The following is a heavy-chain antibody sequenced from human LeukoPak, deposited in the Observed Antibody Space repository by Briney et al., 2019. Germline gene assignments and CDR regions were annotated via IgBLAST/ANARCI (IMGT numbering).Heavy chain of an antibody. Sequence: GGSLRLSCAASGFTFSSYAMSWVRQAPGKGLEWVSAISGSGGSTYYADSVKSRFTISRDNSKNTLYLQMNSLRSDDTAVYYCARSSWGDVAFDKSFEFWGQGTLVTVSS. CDR3: ARSSWGDVAFDKSFEF. D-gene: IGHD3-3*02. CDR1: GFTFSSYA. CDR2: ISGSGGST. J-gene: IGHJ4*02. V-gene: IGHV3-23*01.